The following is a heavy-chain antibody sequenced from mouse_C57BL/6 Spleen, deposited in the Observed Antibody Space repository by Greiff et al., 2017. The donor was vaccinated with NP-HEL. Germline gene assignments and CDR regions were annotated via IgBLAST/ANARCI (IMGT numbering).Heavy chain of an antibody. CDR3: ARLVVAPYAMDS. V-gene: IGHV5-17*01. Sequence: EVQRVESGGGLVKPGGSLKLSCAASGCTFSDYGMHWVRQAPEKGLEWVAYISSGSSTIYYADTVKGRFTISRDNAKNTLFLQMTSLRSEDTAMYYCARLVVAPYAMDSWGQGTSVTVSS. CDR2: ISSGSSTI. J-gene: IGHJ4*01. D-gene: IGHD1-1*01. CDR1: GCTFSDYG.